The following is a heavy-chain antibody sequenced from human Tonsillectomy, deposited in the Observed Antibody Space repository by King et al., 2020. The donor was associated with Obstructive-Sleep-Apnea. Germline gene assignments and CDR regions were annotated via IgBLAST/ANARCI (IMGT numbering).Heavy chain of an antibody. Sequence: QLVQSESEVKKPGASVKVSCEASGFTFTNYIIHWVRQAPGQGLEWMGWINAGDGNTKISQRFQGRVNITRDTSASTAYMELNSLTSEEEAIYYCARESYYYSSASLDSAFEIWGLGTVVTVSS. V-gene: IGHV1-3*03. CDR2: INAGDGNT. CDR3: ARESYYYSSASLDSAFEI. CDR1: GFTFTNYI. J-gene: IGHJ3*02. D-gene: IGHD3-10*01.